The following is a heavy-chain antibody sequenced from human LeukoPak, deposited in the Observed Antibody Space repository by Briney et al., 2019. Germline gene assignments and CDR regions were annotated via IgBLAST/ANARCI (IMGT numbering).Heavy chain of an antibody. V-gene: IGHV3-21*01. D-gene: IGHD1-7*01. J-gene: IGHJ4*02. CDR3: ARVTGNYPPDY. Sequence: GGSLRLSCAASGFTFSSYSMNWVRQAPGKGLEWVSSINVRSTYIYYADSVKGRFAISRDNAKNSLYLQMNSLRAEDTAVYFCARVTGNYPPDYWGRGTLVTVSS. CDR2: INVRSTYI. CDR1: GFTFSSYS.